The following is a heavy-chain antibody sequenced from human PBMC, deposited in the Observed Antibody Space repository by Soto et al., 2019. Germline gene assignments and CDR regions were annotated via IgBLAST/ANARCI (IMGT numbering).Heavy chain of an antibody. D-gene: IGHD5-18*01. CDR1: GAIFSSNA. CDR3: ATGGRGYSYAPRFYFEY. V-gene: IGHV1-69*01. J-gene: IGHJ4*02. Sequence: QVQLVQSGAEVKKPGSSVKVTCKASGAIFSSNAISWVRQAPGQGLEWMAGILPIFGRTNYAQKFQGRVTITADESTRTAYMELSSLTSEDTAVYYCATGGRGYSYAPRFYFEYWGQGTLVTVSS. CDR2: ILPIFGRT.